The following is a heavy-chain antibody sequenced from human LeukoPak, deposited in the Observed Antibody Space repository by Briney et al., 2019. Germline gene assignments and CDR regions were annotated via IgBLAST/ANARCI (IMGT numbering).Heavy chain of an antibody. V-gene: IGHV3-48*03. CDR2: ISTSDSTI. CDR1: GFTFSSYE. Sequence: GGSLRLSCTASGFTFSSYEMNWVRQAPGKGLEWVSYISTSDSTIYYTDSVKGRFTISRDISKNTLYLQMNSLRAEDTAVYYCAKDGPRRIPYYMDVWGKGTAVTISS. CDR3: AKDGPRRIPYYMDV. J-gene: IGHJ6*03.